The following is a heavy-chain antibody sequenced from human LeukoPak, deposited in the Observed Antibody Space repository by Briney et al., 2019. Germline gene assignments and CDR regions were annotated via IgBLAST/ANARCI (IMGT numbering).Heavy chain of an antibody. V-gene: IGHV3-30*18. CDR2: ISYDGSNK. D-gene: IGHD3-22*01. J-gene: IGHJ4*02. CDR1: GFTFSSYG. CDR3: AKSSYYDASGYYREYYFDS. Sequence: GRSLRLSCAASGFTFSSYGMHWVHQAPGKGLEWVAVISYDGSNKYYADSVKGRFTISRDNSKNTLYLQMNSLRAEDTAVYYCAKSSYYDASGYYREYYFDSWGQGTLVTVSS.